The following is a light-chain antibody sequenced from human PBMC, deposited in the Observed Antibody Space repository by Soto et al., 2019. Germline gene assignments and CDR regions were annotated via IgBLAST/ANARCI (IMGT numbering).Light chain of an antibody. Sequence: QSALTQPPSASGSPGQSVTISCTGTSSDVGGYNYVSWYQQHPGKAPKLMIYEVSKRPSVVPDRFSGSKSGNTASLTVSGLQAEDEADYYCSSYAGSTLYVFGTGTKLTVL. CDR1: SSDVGGYNY. CDR3: SSYAGSTLYV. CDR2: EVS. J-gene: IGLJ1*01. V-gene: IGLV2-8*01.